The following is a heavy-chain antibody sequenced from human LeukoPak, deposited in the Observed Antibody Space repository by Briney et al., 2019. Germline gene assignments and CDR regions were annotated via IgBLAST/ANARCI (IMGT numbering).Heavy chain of an antibody. V-gene: IGHV4-38-2*02. J-gene: IGHJ4*02. CDR2: IYTSGST. CDR3: ARSARIYGGPPGIFDY. CDR1: GYSISSGYY. D-gene: IGHD4-23*01. Sequence: PSETLSLTCTVSGYSISSGYYWGWIRQPPGKGLEWIGYIYTSGSTNYNPSLKSRVTISVDTSKNQFSLKLSSVTAADTAVYYCARSARIYGGPPGIFDYWGQGTLVTVSS.